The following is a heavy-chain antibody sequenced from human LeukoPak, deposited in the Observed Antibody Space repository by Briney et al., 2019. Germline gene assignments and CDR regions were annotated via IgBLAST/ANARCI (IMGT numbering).Heavy chain of an antibody. Sequence: GESLKISCRASGYSFPMYWIGWVRQMPGRGLAWMGIIYPGDSDTRYSPSFQGQVTISVDESINSVYLQWSSLQASDTAIYYCARQDSGSYLQYSDYWGQGTQVTVSS. J-gene: IGHJ4*02. CDR2: IYPGDSDT. D-gene: IGHD1-26*01. CDR1: GYSFPMYW. CDR3: ARQDSGSYLQYSDY. V-gene: IGHV5-51*01.